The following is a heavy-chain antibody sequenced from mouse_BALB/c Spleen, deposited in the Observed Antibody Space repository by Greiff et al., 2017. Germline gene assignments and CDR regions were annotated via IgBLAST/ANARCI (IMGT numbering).Heavy chain of an antibody. CDR1: GYTFTSYW. CDR2: IYPGDGDT. V-gene: IGHV1-87*01. Sequence: QVQLQQSGAELARPGASVKLSCKASGYTFTSYWMQWVKQRPGQGLEWIGAIYPGDGDTRYTQKFKGKATLTADKSSSTAYMQLSSLASEDSAVYYCARSQYGNYSYFDYWGQGTTLTVSS. D-gene: IGHD2-10*02. J-gene: IGHJ2*01. CDR3: ARSQYGNYSYFDY.